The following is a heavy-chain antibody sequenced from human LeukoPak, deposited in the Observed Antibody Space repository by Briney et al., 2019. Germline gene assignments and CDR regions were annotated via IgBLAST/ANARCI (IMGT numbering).Heavy chain of an antibody. D-gene: IGHD3-16*01. CDR2: MSSSGTII. V-gene: IGHV3-48*01. CDR3: AVTDAFDI. J-gene: IGHJ3*02. Sequence: GGSLRLSCAASGFTFSNAWMSWVRQAPGKGLEWVSYMSSSGTIIYYADSVKGRFTISRDNAENSLYLQMNSLRAEDTAVYYCAVTDAFDIWGQGTMVTVSS. CDR1: GFTFSNAW.